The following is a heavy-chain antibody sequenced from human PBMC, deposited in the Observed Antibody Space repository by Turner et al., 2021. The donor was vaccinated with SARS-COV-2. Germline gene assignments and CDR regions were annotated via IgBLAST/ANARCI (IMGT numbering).Heavy chain of an antibody. D-gene: IGHD3-22*01. Sequence: QVQLVQSGAEVKKPGSSVKVSCKASGGTFSSYVLSWMRQTAGQGLEWMGGIIPIFGTTNYAQKFQARVTITADESTSTAYMEMSSLRSEDTAVYYCARVGSSVVPYYYSGVDVWGQGTTVTVSS. CDR1: GGTFSSYV. CDR3: ARVGSSVVPYYYSGVDV. V-gene: IGHV1-69*01. J-gene: IGHJ6*02. CDR2: IIPIFGTT.